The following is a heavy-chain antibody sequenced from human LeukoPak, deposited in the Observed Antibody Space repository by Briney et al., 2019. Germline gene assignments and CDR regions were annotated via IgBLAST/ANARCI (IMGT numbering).Heavy chain of an antibody. CDR2: IYYCGST. V-gene: IGHV4-59*08. D-gene: IGHD6-19*01. CDR1: GGSIRSYY. Sequence: TSETLSLTCTVSGGSIRSYYWIWIRQPAAKGLEGIGYIYYCGSTNFNPSLKSRATISVDTSKHRCSLKLSSVTAAHTAVYYRARMVYSSGWKFFQHWGQGTLVTVSS. J-gene: IGHJ1*01. CDR3: ARMVYSSGWKFFQH.